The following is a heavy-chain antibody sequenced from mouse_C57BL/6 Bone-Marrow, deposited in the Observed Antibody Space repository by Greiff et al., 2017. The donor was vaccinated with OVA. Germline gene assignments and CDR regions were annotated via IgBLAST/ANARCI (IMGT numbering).Heavy chain of an antibody. CDR3: ARSDGYWGY. V-gene: IGHV1-4*01. CDR2: INPSSGYT. Sequence: VQGVESGAELARPGASVKMSCKASGYTFTSYTMHWVKQRPGQGLEWIGYINPSSGYTKYNQKFKDKATLTADKSSSTAYMQLSSLTSEDSAVYYCARSDGYWGYWGQGTTLTVSS. CDR1: GYTFTSYT. J-gene: IGHJ2*01. D-gene: IGHD2-3*01.